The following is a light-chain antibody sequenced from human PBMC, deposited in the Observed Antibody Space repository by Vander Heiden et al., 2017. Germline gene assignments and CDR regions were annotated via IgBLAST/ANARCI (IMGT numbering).Light chain of an antibody. Sequence: EIVLTQSPATLSLSPGERATLSCRASQSVSSYLAWYQQKPGQAPRLLIYDASNRATGVPARFRGTGSETDFTLTISSLEPEDFAVYYCQQRYNWPITFGQGTRLEIK. CDR3: QQRYNWPIT. V-gene: IGKV3-11*01. J-gene: IGKJ5*01. CDR1: QSVSSY. CDR2: DAS.